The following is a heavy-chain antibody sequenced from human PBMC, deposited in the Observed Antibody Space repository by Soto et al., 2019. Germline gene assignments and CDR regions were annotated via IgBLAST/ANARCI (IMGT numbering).Heavy chain of an antibody. CDR1: GGSVSSGSYY. V-gene: IGHV4-61*01. CDR3: ARDGDTSGYYYFDY. D-gene: IGHD3-22*01. J-gene: IGHJ4*02. Sequence: SETLSLTCTVSGGSVSSGSYYWTWMRQPPGKGLEWIGYINYRGSTSYNPSLKGRVAISVDTSKKQFSLKVSSVTAADTAVYYYARDGDTSGYYYFDYWGQGTLVTVSS. CDR2: INYRGST.